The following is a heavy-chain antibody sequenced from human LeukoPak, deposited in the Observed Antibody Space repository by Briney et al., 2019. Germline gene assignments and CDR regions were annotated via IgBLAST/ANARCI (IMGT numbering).Heavy chain of an antibody. Sequence: SQTLSLTCTVSGGSISSGGYYWSWIRQHPGKGLEWIGYIYYSGSTYYNPSLKGRVTISVDTSKNQFSLKLSSVTAADTAVYYCARTVVTGADDAFDIWGQGTMVTVSS. CDR1: GGSISSGGYY. J-gene: IGHJ3*02. CDR3: ARTVVTGADDAFDI. V-gene: IGHV4-31*03. CDR2: IYYSGST. D-gene: IGHD4-23*01.